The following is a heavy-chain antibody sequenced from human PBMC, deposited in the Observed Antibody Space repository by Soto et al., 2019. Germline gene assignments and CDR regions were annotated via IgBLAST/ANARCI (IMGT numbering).Heavy chain of an antibody. Sequence: QVQLQESGPGLVKPSETLSLTCTVSGGSISSYYWSWIRQPPGKGLEWIGYIYYSGSTIYNPSLKSRVTISVDTSKNQFSLKLSSVTAADTAVYYCARDDYGDYGFDYWGQGTLVTVSS. CDR1: GGSISSYY. V-gene: IGHV4-59*01. CDR3: ARDDYGDYGFDY. J-gene: IGHJ4*02. D-gene: IGHD4-17*01. CDR2: IYYSGST.